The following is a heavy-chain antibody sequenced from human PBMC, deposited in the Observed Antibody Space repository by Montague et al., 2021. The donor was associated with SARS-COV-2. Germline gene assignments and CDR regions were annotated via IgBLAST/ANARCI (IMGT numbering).Heavy chain of an antibody. D-gene: IGHD3-10*01. CDR2: VYFAGST. J-gene: IGHJ4*02. CDR3: ARHRGFGALGAFDY. Sequence: SETLSLTRSLSGGYINEYYWCWIRQSGGKRLEWIGYVYFAGSTDXNPXRKGRVTISVDTSKSQFSLQLASVTAADTAVYYCARHRGFGALGAFDYWGQGTLVAVSS. CDR1: GGYINEYY. V-gene: IGHV4-59*08.